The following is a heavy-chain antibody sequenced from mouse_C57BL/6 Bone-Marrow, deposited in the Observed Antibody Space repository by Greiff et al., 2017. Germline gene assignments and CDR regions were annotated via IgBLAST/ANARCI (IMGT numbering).Heavy chain of an antibody. Sequence: VQLQQPGAELVKPGASVKMSCKASGYTFTTYSITWVKQRPGQGLEWIGNFHPDNGATNYNDKFKGKATLTVDKSSSTVYLQLSRLTSDDSAGYYCAREDNDGGSHFAYWGQGTMGTVSA. J-gene: IGHJ3*01. V-gene: IGHV1-55*01. CDR2: FHPDNGAT. D-gene: IGHD1-1*02. CDR3: AREDNDGGSHFAY. CDR1: GYTFTTYS.